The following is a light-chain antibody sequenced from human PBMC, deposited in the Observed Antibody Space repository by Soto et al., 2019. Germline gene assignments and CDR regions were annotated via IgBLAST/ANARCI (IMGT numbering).Light chain of an antibody. V-gene: IGKV3-20*01. CDR1: QSVRSTY. CDR2: VAS. Sequence: EIVLTQSPGILSLSPGERATLSCRASQSVRSTYLAWYQQKPGQAPRLLIHVASSWATGIPDRFSGSGSGTDFTLTISRMEPEDFAVYYCQYYSSSRSITVGQGTQLYI. J-gene: IGKJ5*01. CDR3: QYYSSSRSIT.